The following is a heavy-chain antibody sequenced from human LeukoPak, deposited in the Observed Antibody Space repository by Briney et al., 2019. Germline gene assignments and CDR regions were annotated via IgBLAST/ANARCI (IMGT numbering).Heavy chain of an antibody. CDR2: IRYDESNK. CDR1: GFTFSSYG. D-gene: IGHD6-13*01. J-gene: IGHJ4*02. CDR3: AKDHSSWTFDY. Sequence: PGGSLRLSCAASGFTFSSYGMHWVRQAPGKGLEWVSFIRYDESNKYYADSVKGRFTISRDNSKNMLYLQMNSLRAEDTAVYYCAKDHSSWTFDYWGQGTLVTVSS. V-gene: IGHV3-30*02.